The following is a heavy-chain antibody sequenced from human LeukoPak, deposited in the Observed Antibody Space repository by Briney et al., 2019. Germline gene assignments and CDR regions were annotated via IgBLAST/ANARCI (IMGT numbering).Heavy chain of an antibody. CDR1: GFTVSSNY. J-gene: IGHJ4*02. CDR2: IYSGGST. CDR3: ARFYYDFWSGYPTHFDY. V-gene: IGHV3-66*01. D-gene: IGHD3-3*01. Sequence: GGSLRLSCAASGFTVSSNYMSWVRQAPGKGLEWVSVIYSGGSTYYADCVKGRFTISRDNSKNTLYLQMNSLRAEDTAVYYCARFYYDFWSGYPTHFDYWGQGTLVTVSS.